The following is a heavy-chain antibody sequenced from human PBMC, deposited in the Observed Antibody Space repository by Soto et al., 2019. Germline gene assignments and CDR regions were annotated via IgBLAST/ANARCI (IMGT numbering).Heavy chain of an antibody. V-gene: IGHV1-69*04. CDR2: IIPILGIA. Sequence: SVKVSCKASGGTFSSYTISWVRQAPGQGLEWMGRIIPILGIANYAQKFQGRVTITADKSTSTAYMELSSLRSEDTAVYYCARDRVFSARYYDILTGYLGWFDPWGQGTLVTVSS. CDR3: ARDRVFSARYYDILTGYLGWFDP. D-gene: IGHD3-9*01. CDR1: GGTFSSYT. J-gene: IGHJ5*02.